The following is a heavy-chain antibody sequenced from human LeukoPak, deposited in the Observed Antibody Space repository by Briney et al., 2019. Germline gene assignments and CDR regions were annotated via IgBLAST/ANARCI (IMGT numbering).Heavy chain of an antibody. D-gene: IGHD3-3*01. Sequence: ASVKVSCKASGYTFTSYDINWVRQATGQGLEWMGWMNPNSGNTGYAQKFQGRVTITRNTSISTAYMELSSLRSEDTAVYYCARGRITIFGVVIIAGDFDYWSQGTLVTVSS. J-gene: IGHJ4*02. CDR2: MNPNSGNT. CDR3: ARGRITIFGVVIIAGDFDY. CDR1: GYTFTSYD. V-gene: IGHV1-8*03.